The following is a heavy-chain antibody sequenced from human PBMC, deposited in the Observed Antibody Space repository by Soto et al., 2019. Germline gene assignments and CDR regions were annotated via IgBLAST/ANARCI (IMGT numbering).Heavy chain of an antibody. J-gene: IGHJ5*02. V-gene: IGHV1-69*01. CDR1: GGTFTYYG. CDR2: IIPIFGPA. Sequence: QVQLVQSGAEVKRPGSSVKLSCKASGGTFTYYGISWVRQAPGQGLEWMGGIIPIFGPATYAHKFQGRLTITADQSTRTDDMELRSLGSEDTALYYCARDLGTTIAGPPRRETYGWLDPWGQGTLVTVSS. D-gene: IGHD3-22*01. CDR3: ARDLGTTIAGPPRRETYGWLDP.